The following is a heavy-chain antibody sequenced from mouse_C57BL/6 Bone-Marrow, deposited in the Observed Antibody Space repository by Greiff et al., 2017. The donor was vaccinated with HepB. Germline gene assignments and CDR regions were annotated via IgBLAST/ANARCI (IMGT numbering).Heavy chain of an antibody. CDR2: IYPGSGST. D-gene: IGHD1-1*02. CDR1: GYTFTSYW. J-gene: IGHJ3*01. Sequence: QVQLQQPGAELVKPGASVKMSCKASGYTFTSYWITWVKQSPGQGLEWIGDIYPGSGSTNYNEKLKSKATLTVDTSSSKAYMQLSSLTSEDSAVYYCARGDYGPWCAYWGQGTLVTVSA. CDR3: ARGDYGPWCAY. V-gene: IGHV1-55*01.